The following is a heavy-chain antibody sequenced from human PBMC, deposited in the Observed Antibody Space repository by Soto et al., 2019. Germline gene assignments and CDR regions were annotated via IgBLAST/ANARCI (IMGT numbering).Heavy chain of an antibody. D-gene: IGHD3-16*02. CDR3: AKDPRSSSILIR. J-gene: IGHJ4*02. Sequence: QVQLVESGGGVVQPGRSLRLSCGASGFTFSSYGMHWVRQAPGKGLEWVAVISYDGSNKYYADSVKGRFTISRDNSKNTLYLQMNSLRAEDTAVYYCAKDPRSSSILIRWGQGTLVTVSS. CDR2: ISYDGSNK. CDR1: GFTFSSYG. V-gene: IGHV3-30*18.